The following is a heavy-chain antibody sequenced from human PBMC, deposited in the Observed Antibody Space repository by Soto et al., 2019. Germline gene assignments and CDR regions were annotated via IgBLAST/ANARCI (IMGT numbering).Heavy chain of an antibody. CDR1: GFTFSGYS. D-gene: IGHD2-8*01. V-gene: IGHV3-48*02. J-gene: IGHJ6*02. CDR2: ISSAGTTI. CDR3: ARDFDCADGVCYTGYYYYGLDV. Sequence: GGSLRLSCVVSGFTFSGYSMNWVRQTPGKGLGWLSYISSAGTTISYADSVKGRFTISRDNAKNSLYLQMNSLRDEDTAVYYCARDFDCADGVCYTGYYYYGLDVWGQGTTVTVSS.